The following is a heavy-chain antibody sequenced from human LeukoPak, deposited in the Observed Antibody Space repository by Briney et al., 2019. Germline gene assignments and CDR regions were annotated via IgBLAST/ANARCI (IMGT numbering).Heavy chain of an antibody. CDR2: IYYSGST. Sequence: SETLSLTCTVSGGSISSSSYYWGWIRQPPGKGLEWIGSIYYSGSTYYNPSLKSRVTISVDTSKNQFSLKLSSVTAADTAVYYCARGPFDYWGQGTLVTVSS. CDR1: GGSISSSSYY. CDR3: ARGPFDY. V-gene: IGHV4-39*07. J-gene: IGHJ4*02.